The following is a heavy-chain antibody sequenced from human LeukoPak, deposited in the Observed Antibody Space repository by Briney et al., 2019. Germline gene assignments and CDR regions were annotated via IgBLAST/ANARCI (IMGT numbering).Heavy chain of an antibody. CDR1: GCNRTELS. D-gene: IGHD3-9*01. CDR2: FDPEDGET. V-gene: IGHV1-24*01. J-gene: IGHJ1*01. Sequence: ASVKVSCKVSGCNRTELSMHWVRQAPGKGLEWMGGFDPEDGETIYAQKFQGRVTMTEDTSTDTAYMELSSLRSEDTRPYYCVPTWGLQYFDSLYFQHWGQGTLVTVSS. CDR3: VPTWGLQYFDSLYFQH.